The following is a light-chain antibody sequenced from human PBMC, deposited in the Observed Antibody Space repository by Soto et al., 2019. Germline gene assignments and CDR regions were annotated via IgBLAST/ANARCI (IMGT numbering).Light chain of an antibody. CDR2: ATS. V-gene: IGKV1-39*01. Sequence: DIQMTQSPSSLSASVGDRVTITCRASQSISSTLNWYQQKPGEAPKLLIYATSTLHSGVPSRFSGSASGTDFTLTISSLQPEDFATYYCQQRYRTPRTFGQGTKVEIK. CDR1: QSISST. CDR3: QQRYRTPRT. J-gene: IGKJ1*01.